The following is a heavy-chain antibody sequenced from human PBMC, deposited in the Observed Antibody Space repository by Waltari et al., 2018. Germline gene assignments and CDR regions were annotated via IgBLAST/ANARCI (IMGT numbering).Heavy chain of an antibody. Sequence: EVQLVESGGSLVPAGSSLRLTCLVSGLHFFDRAMHWVRHPPGKGLEWVSGIYWSSDRVDYADSVKGRFTTSRDNAKNLLYLQMDSLKTEDTALYYCIKESNAGGLDYWGQGTLVTVSS. CDR3: IKESNAGGLDY. V-gene: IGHV3-9*01. D-gene: IGHD1-26*01. CDR2: IYWSSDRV. CDR1: GLHFFDRA. J-gene: IGHJ4*02.